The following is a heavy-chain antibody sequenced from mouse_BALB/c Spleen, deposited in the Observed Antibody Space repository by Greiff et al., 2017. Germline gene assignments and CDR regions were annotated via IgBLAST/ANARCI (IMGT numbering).Heavy chain of an antibody. CDR1: GFTFSDYY. Sequence: EVKLVESGGGLVKPGGSLKLSCAASGFTFSDYYMYWVRQTPEKRLEWVATISVGGSYTYYPDSVKGRFTISRDNAKNNLYLQMSSLKSEDTAMYYCARESATVGDYWGQGTSVTVSS. D-gene: IGHD1-1*01. J-gene: IGHJ4*01. CDR3: ARESATVGDY. CDR2: ISVGGSYT. V-gene: IGHV5-4*02.